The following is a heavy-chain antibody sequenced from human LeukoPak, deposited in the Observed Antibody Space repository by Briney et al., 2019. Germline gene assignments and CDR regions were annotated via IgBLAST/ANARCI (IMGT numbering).Heavy chain of an antibody. CDR1: GFTFSSYA. J-gene: IGHJ5*02. D-gene: IGHD3-16*01. Sequence: GGSLRLSCAASGFTFSSYAMSWVRQAPGKGLEWVSAISGSGGSTYYADSVKGRFTISRDNSKNTLYLQMNSLRVEDTAVYYCAIGGSSGIYLPFDPWGQGTLVTVSS. V-gene: IGHV3-23*01. CDR2: ISGSGGST. CDR3: AIGGSSGIYLPFDP.